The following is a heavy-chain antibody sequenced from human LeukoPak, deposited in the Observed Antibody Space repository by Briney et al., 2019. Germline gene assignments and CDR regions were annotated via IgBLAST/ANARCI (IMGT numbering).Heavy chain of an antibody. D-gene: IGHD6-19*01. J-gene: IGHJ4*01. CDR3: ATGGYSAWCDY. Sequence: SETLSLTCSVSDGSINTYFWSWIRQLAGKGLEWIGRIDSSGTTSLNPSLKSRVTISQDKSKKQFSLKLSSVTAADTAVYYCATGGYSAWCDYWGHGTQVIVSS. V-gene: IGHV4-4*07. CDR2: IDSSGTT. CDR1: DGSINTYF.